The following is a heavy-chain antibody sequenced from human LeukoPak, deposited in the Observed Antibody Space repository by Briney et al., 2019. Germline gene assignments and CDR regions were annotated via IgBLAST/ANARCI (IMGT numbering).Heavy chain of an antibody. J-gene: IGHJ5*02. CDR2: IYSSENT. Sequence: SETLSLTCSASGDSISGYYWNWIRQAAGKGLEWIGRIYSSENTNYNPSLKSRVTMSVDTSKNQFSLKLSSVTAADTAVYYCARSTWAGAPVDPWGQGTLVTVSS. CDR1: GDSISGYY. V-gene: IGHV4-4*07. D-gene: IGHD6-19*01. CDR3: ARSTWAGAPVDP.